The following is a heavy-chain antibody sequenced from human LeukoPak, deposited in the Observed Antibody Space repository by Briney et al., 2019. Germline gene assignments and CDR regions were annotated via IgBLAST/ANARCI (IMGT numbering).Heavy chain of an antibody. CDR2: IYPGDSDT. Sequence: GESLKISCQGSGYSFTSYWIGWVRQMPGKGLEWMGIIYPGDSDTRYSPSFQGQVTISADKSISTAYLQWSSLKASDTAMYYCARPTQWELSAFDIWGQGTMVTVSS. CDR1: GYSFTSYW. CDR3: ARPTQWELSAFDI. J-gene: IGHJ3*02. V-gene: IGHV5-51*01. D-gene: IGHD1-26*01.